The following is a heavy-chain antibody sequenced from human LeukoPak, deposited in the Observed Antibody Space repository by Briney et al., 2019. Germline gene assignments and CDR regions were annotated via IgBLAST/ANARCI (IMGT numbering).Heavy chain of an antibody. CDR1: GYTFTGYY. J-gene: IGHJ3*02. Sequence: ASVKVSCKASGYTFTGYYMHWVRQAPGQGLEWMGWINPNSGGTNYAQKFQGRVTMTRDTSISTAYMELSRLRSDDTAVYYCARVLKHYYDSSGFDDAFDIWGQGTMVTVSS. CDR2: INPNSGGT. V-gene: IGHV1-2*02. D-gene: IGHD3-22*01. CDR3: ARVLKHYYDSSGFDDAFDI.